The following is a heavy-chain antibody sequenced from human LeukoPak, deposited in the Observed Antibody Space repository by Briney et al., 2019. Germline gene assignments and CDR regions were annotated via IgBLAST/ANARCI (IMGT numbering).Heavy chain of an antibody. J-gene: IGHJ4*02. Sequence: SETLSLTCAVYGGSFSGYYWSWIRQPPGKGLEWIGEINHSGSTNYNPSLKSRVTISVDTSKNQFSLKLSSVTAADTAVYYCARRSSGLSFDYWGQGTLVTVSS. V-gene: IGHV4-34*01. CDR1: GGSFSGYY. D-gene: IGHD6-19*01. CDR2: INHSGST. CDR3: ARRSSGLSFDY.